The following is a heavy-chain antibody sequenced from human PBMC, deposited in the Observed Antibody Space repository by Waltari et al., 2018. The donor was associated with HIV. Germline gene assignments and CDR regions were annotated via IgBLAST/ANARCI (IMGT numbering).Heavy chain of an antibody. CDR3: AKGTLNPLTTDY. CDR1: GFPFSSYA. D-gene: IGHD4-17*01. J-gene: IGHJ4*02. Sequence: EVQLLESGCGLVQPGGSLSLPSAGSGFPFSSYAMTWVRQAPGKGLEWVSAIFGDGGSTFYADSVKGRFTISRDNSKNTLYLQMNSLRAEDTAVYYCAKGTLNPLTTDYWGQGTLVTVSS. V-gene: IGHV3-23*01. CDR2: IFGDGGST.